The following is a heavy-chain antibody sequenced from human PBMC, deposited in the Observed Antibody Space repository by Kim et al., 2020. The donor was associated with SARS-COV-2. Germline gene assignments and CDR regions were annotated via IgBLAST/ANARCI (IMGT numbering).Heavy chain of an antibody. CDR1: GFTFSGYW. CDR3: ARVRYSSSPGRSDY. Sequence: GGSLRLSCAASGFTFSGYWMNCVRQAPGKGLEWVANIKQDGSETYYVDSVKGRFTISRDNAKNSLYLHMNSLRAEDTAVYYCARVRYSSSPGRSDYWGQG. V-gene: IGHV3-7*01. CDR2: IKQDGSET. J-gene: IGHJ4*02. D-gene: IGHD6-6*01.